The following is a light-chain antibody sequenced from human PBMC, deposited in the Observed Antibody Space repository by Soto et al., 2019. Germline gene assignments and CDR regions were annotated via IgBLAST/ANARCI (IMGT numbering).Light chain of an antibody. J-gene: IGKJ2*01. V-gene: IGKV1-16*01. CDR2: RAS. Sequence: DIQMAQSPSSLSASVGDRVTITCRTSQGINNFLAWIQQKPGKAPKSLIFRASSLQSGVPSRFGGSGSGTDFTLTISSLQPEDFATYYCLQYYSYPHTFGQGTKLEI. CDR3: LQYYSYPHT. CDR1: QGINNF.